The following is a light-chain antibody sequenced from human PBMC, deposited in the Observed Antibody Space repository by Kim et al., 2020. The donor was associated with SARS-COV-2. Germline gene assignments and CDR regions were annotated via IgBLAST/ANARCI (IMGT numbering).Light chain of an antibody. CDR3: QQRKDGPLT. V-gene: IGKV3-11*01. CDR2: DAS. CDR1: QIIVNY. J-gene: IGKJ4*01. Sequence: EIVLTQSPATLSVSPGERATLSCRANQIIVNYLAWYQQRPGQPPRILMYDASTRATGIPARFSGSGSGSEFSLTISSLEPEDSAIYYCQQRKDGPLTFGGGTKVDIK.